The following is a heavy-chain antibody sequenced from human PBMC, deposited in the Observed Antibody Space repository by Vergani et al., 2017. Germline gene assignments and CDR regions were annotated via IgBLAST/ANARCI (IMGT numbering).Heavy chain of an antibody. Sequence: QVQLVQSGAEVKKPGASVKVSCKASGYTFTSYGISWVRQAPGQGLEWMGWISAYNGNTNYAQKLQGRVTMTTDTSTSTADMELRSLRSDDTAVYYCARDGLTPAAYYYYYYMDVWGKGTTVTVSS. CDR3: ARDGLTPAAYYYYYYMDV. J-gene: IGHJ6*03. CDR2: ISAYNGNT. V-gene: IGHV1-18*01. D-gene: IGHD4-23*01. CDR1: GYTFTSYG.